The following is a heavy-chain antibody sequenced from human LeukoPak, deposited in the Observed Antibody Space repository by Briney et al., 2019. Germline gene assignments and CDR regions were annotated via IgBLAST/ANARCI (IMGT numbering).Heavy chain of an antibody. Sequence: ASVKVSCKASGYTFTGYYMHWGRQAPGQGLEWVGWINPNSGGTNYAQKFQGRVTMTRDTSISTAYMELSRLRSDDTAVYYCARAGFGELPSYGMDVWGQGTTVTVSS. CDR2: INPNSGGT. D-gene: IGHD3-10*01. J-gene: IGHJ6*02. V-gene: IGHV1-2*02. CDR3: ARAGFGELPSYGMDV. CDR1: GYTFTGYY.